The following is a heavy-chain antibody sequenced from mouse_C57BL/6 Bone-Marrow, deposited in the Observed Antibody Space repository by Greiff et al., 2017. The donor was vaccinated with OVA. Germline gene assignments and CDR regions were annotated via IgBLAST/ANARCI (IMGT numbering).Heavy chain of an antibody. J-gene: IGHJ2*01. CDR3: ASHFDY. CDR1: GYTFTSSG. CDR2: IYPRSGNT. V-gene: IGHV1-81*01. Sequence: QVQLQQSGAELARPGASVKLSCKASGYTFTSSGISWVKQRTGQGLEWIGEIYPRSGNTYYNEKFKGKATLTADKSSSTAYMELRSLTSEDSAVYFCASHFDYWGQGTTLTVSS.